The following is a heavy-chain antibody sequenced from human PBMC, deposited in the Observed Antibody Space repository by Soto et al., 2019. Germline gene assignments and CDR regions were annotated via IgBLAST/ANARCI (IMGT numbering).Heavy chain of an antibody. D-gene: IGHD5-18*01. CDR1: GGSFSGYY. Sequence: SETLSLTCAVYGGSFSGYYWSWIRQPPGKGLEWIGEINHSGSTNYNPSLKSRVTISVDTSKNQFSLKLSSVTAADTATYYCARAWILDYYYGMDVWGQRTTVTVSS. V-gene: IGHV4-34*01. CDR3: ARAWILDYYYGMDV. J-gene: IGHJ6*02. CDR2: INHSGST.